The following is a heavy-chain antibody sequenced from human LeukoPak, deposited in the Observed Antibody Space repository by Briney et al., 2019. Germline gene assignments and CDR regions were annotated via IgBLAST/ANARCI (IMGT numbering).Heavy chain of an antibody. CDR3: ARGIIGVAITGAFDI. D-gene: IGHD3-3*02. Sequence: SETLSLTCSVSGXSISTYQWSWIRQSPGKGLEWIGNVYKSGSTNYNPSLKSRVTISVDTSKSHFSLKLSSVTAADTAIYYCARGIIGVAITGAFDIWGQGTMVTVSS. J-gene: IGHJ3*02. V-gene: IGHV4-59*01. CDR1: GXSISTYQ. CDR2: VYKSGST.